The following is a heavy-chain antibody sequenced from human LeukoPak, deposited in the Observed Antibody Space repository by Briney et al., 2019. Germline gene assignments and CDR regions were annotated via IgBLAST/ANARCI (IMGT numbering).Heavy chain of an antibody. V-gene: IGHV1-46*01. CDR1: GYTFTSYY. D-gene: IGHD3-22*01. CDR3: ARDPRYQRDSSGYYSLHRKNWFDP. J-gene: IGHJ5*02. Sequence: VASVTVSCKASGYTFTSYYMHWVRQAPGQGLEWMGIIDPSGGSTSYAQKFQGRVTMTRDTSTSTVYMELSSLRSEDTAVYYCARDPRYQRDSSGYYSLHRKNWFDPWGQGTLVTVSS. CDR2: IDPSGGST.